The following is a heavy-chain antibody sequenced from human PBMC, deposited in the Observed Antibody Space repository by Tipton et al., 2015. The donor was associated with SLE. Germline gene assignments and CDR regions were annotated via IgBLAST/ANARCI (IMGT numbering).Heavy chain of an antibody. CDR3: ARAPLYYYDSSGYYGMGG. V-gene: IGHV4-59*02. CDR2: ISNSGST. D-gene: IGHD3-22*01. CDR1: GGAVIHNY. J-gene: IGHJ6*02. Sequence: TLSLTCSVSGGAVIHNYWSWIRQPPGKGLEWVGYISNSGSTSYNPSLKSRVTLSADRSRNQFSLKLSSVTSADTATYFCARAPLYYYDSSGYYGMGGLGQGTTVTVSS.